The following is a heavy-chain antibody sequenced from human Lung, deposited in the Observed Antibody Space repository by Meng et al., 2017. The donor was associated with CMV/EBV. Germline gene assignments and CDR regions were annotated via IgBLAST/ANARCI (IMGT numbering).Heavy chain of an antibody. CDR3: AGDLLGYSAYGVRYFDL. CDR2: ISGTSSTI. Sequence: FTCSDQYMSWIRQAPGKGLEWLSYISGTSSTIYEASSVKGRFTVSRDNAKKSLYLQMNSLRAEDTAVYYCAGDLLGYSAYGVRYFDLWGRGTLVTVSS. D-gene: IGHD5-12*01. CDR1: FTCSDQY. J-gene: IGHJ2*01. V-gene: IGHV3-11*01.